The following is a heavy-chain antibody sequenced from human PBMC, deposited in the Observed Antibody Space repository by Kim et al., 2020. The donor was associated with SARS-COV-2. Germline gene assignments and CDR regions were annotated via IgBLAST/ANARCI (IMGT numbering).Heavy chain of an antibody. CDR3: ATEGAGGNEY. V-gene: IGHV4-4*07. Sequence: STNYTPSRKSRVTLSVDTSKNQYSLKLGSVTAADTAVYYCATEGAGGNEYWGQGTLVTVSS. J-gene: IGHJ4*02. CDR2: ST. D-gene: IGHD6-13*01.